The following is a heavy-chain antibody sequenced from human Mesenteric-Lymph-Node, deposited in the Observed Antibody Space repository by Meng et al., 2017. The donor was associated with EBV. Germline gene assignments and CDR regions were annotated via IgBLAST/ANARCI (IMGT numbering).Heavy chain of an antibody. CDR1: GGSISSGGYY. D-gene: IGHD3-10*01. V-gene: IGHV4-30-4*01. CDR3: ARGAYEGSGSKFAD. Sequence: QGQLKESGPVLVKPSQTLSLTCAVSGGSISSGGYYWTWIRQPPGKGLEWIGYMYSSGSTYYNPSLESRFAMSLDTYKNQFSLRLTSVTAADTALYYCARGAYEGSGSKFADWGQGTLVTVSS. J-gene: IGHJ4*02. CDR2: MYSSGST.